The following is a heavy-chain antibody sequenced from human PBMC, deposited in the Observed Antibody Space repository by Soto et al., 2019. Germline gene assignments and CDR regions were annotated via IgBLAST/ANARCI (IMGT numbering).Heavy chain of an antibody. D-gene: IGHD3-10*01. CDR3: AKRRQLGDYYYGMDV. V-gene: IGHV3-30*18. CDR1: GFTFSSYG. J-gene: IGHJ6*02. Sequence: ESGGGVVQPGKSLRLSCAASGFTFSSYGMHWVRQAPGMRLEWVAIISYDGSNQYYADSVKGRFTISRHNSKNTLYLQMNSLRAEDTAVYYCAKRRQLGDYYYGMDVWGQGTTVTVSS. CDR2: ISYDGSNQ.